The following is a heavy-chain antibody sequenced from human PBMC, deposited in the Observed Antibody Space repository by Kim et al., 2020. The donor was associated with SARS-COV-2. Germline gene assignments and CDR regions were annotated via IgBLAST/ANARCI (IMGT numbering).Heavy chain of an antibody. J-gene: IGHJ5*02. CDR2: IYPGDSDT. CDR1: GYSFTSYW. V-gene: IGHV5-51*01. CDR3: ASSVAAAGRDFEWLGWFDP. D-gene: IGHD6-13*01. Sequence: GESLKISCKGSGYSFTSYWIGWVRQMPGKGLEWMGIIYPGDSDTRYSPSFQGQVTISADKSISTAYLQWSSLKASDTAMYYCASSVAAAGRDFEWLGWFDPWGQGTLVTVSS.